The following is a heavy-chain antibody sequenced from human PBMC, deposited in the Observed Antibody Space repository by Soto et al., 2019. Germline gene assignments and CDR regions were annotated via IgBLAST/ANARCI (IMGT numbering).Heavy chain of an antibody. V-gene: IGHV3-21*01. CDR1: GFTFSSYS. CDR3: ARAARPEEQLGVPGMDV. Sequence: EVQLVESGGGLVKPGGSLSFSLEASGFTFSSYSMNWVRQAPGKGLEWVSSISSSSSYIYYADSVKGRFTISRDNAKNSLYLQMNSLRAEDTAVYYCARAARPEEQLGVPGMDVWGRGTTVTVSS. D-gene: IGHD6-13*01. J-gene: IGHJ6*02. CDR2: ISSSSSYI.